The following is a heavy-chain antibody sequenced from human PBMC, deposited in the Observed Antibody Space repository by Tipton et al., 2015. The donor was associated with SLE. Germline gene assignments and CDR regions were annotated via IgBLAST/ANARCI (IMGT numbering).Heavy chain of an antibody. V-gene: IGHV4-59*12. CDR2: IYYSGST. J-gene: IGHJ4*02. Sequence: TLSLTCTVSGGSISSYYWSWIRQPPGKGLEWIGYIYYSGSTNYNPSLNSRVTISVDTSKNQFSLKLSSVTAADTAVYFCVRDHETGDWAKDYWGQGTLVTVSS. CDR1: GGSISSYY. D-gene: IGHD2-21*01. CDR3: VRDHETGDWAKDY.